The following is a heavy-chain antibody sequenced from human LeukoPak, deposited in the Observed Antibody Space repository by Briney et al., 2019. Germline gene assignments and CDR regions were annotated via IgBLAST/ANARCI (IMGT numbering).Heavy chain of an antibody. CDR2: INSDGSST. J-gene: IGHJ4*02. CDR3: AKSRDSSGYYIGY. Sequence: GGSLRLSCAASGFTFSSYWMHWVRQAPGKGLVWVSRINSDGSSTYYADSVKGRFTISRDNSKNTLYLQMNSLRAEDTAVYYCAKSRDSSGYYIGYWGQGTLVTVSS. V-gene: IGHV3-74*01. D-gene: IGHD3-22*01. CDR1: GFTFSSYW.